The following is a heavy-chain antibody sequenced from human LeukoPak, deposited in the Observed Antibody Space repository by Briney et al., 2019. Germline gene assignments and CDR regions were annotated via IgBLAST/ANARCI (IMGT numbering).Heavy chain of an antibody. Sequence: ASLKVSCKASGYTFTDHYMHWLRQAPGQGLEWMGWIKPDSGATNYAQKFQGRFTMSRDMSISTVYMELSSVTSDDTAMYYCARDHDFGPDYWGQGTLVTVSA. V-gene: IGHV1-2*02. J-gene: IGHJ4*02. D-gene: IGHD4/OR15-4a*01. CDR2: IKPDSGAT. CDR3: ARDHDFGPDY. CDR1: GYTFTDHY.